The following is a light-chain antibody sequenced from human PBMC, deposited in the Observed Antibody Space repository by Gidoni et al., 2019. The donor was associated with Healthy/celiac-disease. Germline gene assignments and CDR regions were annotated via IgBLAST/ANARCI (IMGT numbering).Light chain of an antibody. CDR3: QQYYSTPRWT. Sequence: DIVMTQSPDSLAVSLGERATINCKSSQSVLYSSNNKNYLAWYQQKPGQPPKLLIYWASTRESVVPDRFSGSGSGTDFTLTISSLQAEDVAVYYCQQYYSTPRWTFGQXTKVEIK. J-gene: IGKJ1*01. CDR2: WAS. CDR1: QSVLYSSNNKNY. V-gene: IGKV4-1*01.